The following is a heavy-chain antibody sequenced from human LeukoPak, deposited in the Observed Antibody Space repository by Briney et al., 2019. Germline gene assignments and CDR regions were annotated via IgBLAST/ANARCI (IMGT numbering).Heavy chain of an antibody. CDR1: GVSISHYY. CDR2: IDTNGST. Sequence: SETLSLTCTDSGVSISHYYWTWIRQPAGGGLEWIGRIDTNGSTNYNPSLESRVTMSSDTSNNQFSLNLMSVAAADTAVYYCARGQWQIDYWGQGVLVTVSP. V-gene: IGHV4-4*07. CDR3: ARGQWQIDY. D-gene: IGHD6-19*01. J-gene: IGHJ4*02.